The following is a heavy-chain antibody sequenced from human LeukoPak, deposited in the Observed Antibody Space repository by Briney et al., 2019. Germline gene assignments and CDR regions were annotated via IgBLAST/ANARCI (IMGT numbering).Heavy chain of an antibody. D-gene: IGHD3-3*01. CDR2: IYHSGST. J-gene: IGHJ6*03. V-gene: IGHV4-38-2*02. Sequence: SETLSLTCTVSGYSISSGYYWGWIRQPPGKGLEWIGSIYHSGSTYYNPSLKSRVTISVDTSKNQFSLKLSSVTAADTAVYYCARVSGPRYYDFWSGYYNYYYMDVWGKGTTVTVSS. CDR1: GYSISSGYY. CDR3: ARVSGPRYYDFWSGYYNYYYMDV.